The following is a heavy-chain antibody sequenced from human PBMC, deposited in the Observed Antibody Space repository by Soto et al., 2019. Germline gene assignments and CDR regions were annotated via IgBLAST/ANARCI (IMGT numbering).Heavy chain of an antibody. CDR1: GFTFGDYA. Sequence: GGSLRLSCTASGFTFGDYAMSWFRQAQGKGLEWVGFIRSKAYGGTTEYAASVKGRFTISRDDSKSIAYLQMNSLKTEDTAVYYCTFAIVVVVAATQGWFDPWGQGTLVTVSS. D-gene: IGHD2-15*01. V-gene: IGHV3-49*03. CDR2: IRSKAYGGTT. CDR3: TFAIVVVVAATQGWFDP. J-gene: IGHJ5*02.